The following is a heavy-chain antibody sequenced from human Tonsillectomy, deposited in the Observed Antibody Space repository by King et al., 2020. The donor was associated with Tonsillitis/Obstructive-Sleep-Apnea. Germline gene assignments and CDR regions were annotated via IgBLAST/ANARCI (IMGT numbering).Heavy chain of an antibody. J-gene: IGHJ5*02. V-gene: IGHV3-33*01. CDR1: GFTFSSYG. D-gene: IGHD2-2*01. CDR3: ARDRVDCSSTSCYAAIWFDP. CDR2: IWYDGSNK. Sequence: VQLVESGGGVVQPGRSLRLSCAASGFTFSSYGMHWVRQAPGKGLEWVAVIWYDGSNKYYADSVKGRFTISRDNSKNTLYLQMNSLRAEDTAVYYCARDRVDCSSTSCYAAIWFDPWGQGTLVTVSS.